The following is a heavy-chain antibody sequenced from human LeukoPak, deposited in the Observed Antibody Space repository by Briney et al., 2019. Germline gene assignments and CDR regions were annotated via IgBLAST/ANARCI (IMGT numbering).Heavy chain of an antibody. D-gene: IGHD5-12*01. V-gene: IGHV1-2*02. CDR1: GYTFTGYY. CDR3: ARDIVATRGHYYFDY. CDR2: INPNSGGT. Sequence: ASVKVSFKASGYTFTGYYMHWVRQAPGQGLEWMGWINPNSGGTNYAQKFQGRVTMTRDTSISTAYMELSRLRSDDTAVYYCARDIVATRGHYYFDYWGQGTLVTVSS. J-gene: IGHJ4*02.